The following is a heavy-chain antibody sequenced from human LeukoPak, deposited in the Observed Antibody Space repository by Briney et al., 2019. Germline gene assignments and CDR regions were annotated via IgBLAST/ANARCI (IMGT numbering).Heavy chain of an antibody. CDR3: AGDFWSGYYTGISPNG. CDR1: GFTFSSYS. Sequence: GGSLRLSCTASGFTFSSYSMNWVRQAPGKGLEWVSSISSSSSYIYYADSVKGRFTISRDNAKNSLYLQMNSLRAEDTAVYYCAGDFWSGYYTGISPNGWGQGTLVTVSS. D-gene: IGHD3-3*01. V-gene: IGHV3-21*01. CDR2: ISSSSSYI. J-gene: IGHJ4*02.